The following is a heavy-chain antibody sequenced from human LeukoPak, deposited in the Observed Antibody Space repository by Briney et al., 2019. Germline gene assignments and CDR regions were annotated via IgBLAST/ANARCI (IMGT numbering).Heavy chain of an antibody. CDR2: INPNSGGT. Sequence: GASVKVSCRASGYTFTGYYMHWVRQAPGQGLEWMGWINPNSGGTNYAQKFQGRVTLTRHTSISTAYMELSRLRADDTAVHYLPVCTTVTEWDAFDIWGQGTMVTVSS. CDR3: PVCTTVTEWDAFDI. V-gene: IGHV1-2*02. CDR1: GYTFTGYY. J-gene: IGHJ3*02. D-gene: IGHD4-17*01.